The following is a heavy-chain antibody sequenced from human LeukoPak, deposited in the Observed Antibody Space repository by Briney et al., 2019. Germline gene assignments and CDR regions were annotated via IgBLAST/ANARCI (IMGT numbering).Heavy chain of an antibody. CDR1: GYSISSGYY. J-gene: IGHJ4*02. D-gene: IGHD3-10*01. Sequence: PSETLSLTCTVSGYSISSGYYWGWIRQPPGKGLEWIGSIYHSGRTFYNPSLKSRVTISVDTSKNQFSLKLTSVTAADTAVYYCTGNYYGSGSYADFDYWGQGTLVTVSS. CDR2: IYHSGRT. CDR3: TGNYYGSGSYADFDY. V-gene: IGHV4-38-2*02.